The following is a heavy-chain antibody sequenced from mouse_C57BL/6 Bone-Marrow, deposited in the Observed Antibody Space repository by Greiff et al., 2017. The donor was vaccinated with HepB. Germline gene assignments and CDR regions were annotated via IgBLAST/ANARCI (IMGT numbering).Heavy chain of an antibody. CDR3: ARSWVYYYGSSRGDWDLDV. Sequence: QVQLQQSGAELMKPGASVKLSCKATGYTFTGYWIEWVKQRPGHGLEWIGEILPGSGSTNYNEKFKGKATFTADKSSNTAYMQLSSLTTEDSAIYYCARSWVYYYGSSRGDWDLDVWGSGTTVTVSA. V-gene: IGHV1-9*01. J-gene: IGHJ1*01. CDR1: GYTFTGYW. CDR2: ILPGSGST. D-gene: IGHD1-1*01.